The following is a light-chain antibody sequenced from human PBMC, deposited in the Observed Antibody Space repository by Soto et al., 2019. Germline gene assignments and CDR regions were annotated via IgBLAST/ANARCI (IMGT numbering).Light chain of an antibody. Sequence: EIVLTQSPGTLSLSPWERASLSCRASDTVTANYLAWYQQKPGQAPRVLIHGASARATGIPDRFSGRGAGTNFTLTISRLEHEDIAVYYCQQYGTLRTFGQGTKVDIK. V-gene: IGKV3-20*01. CDR3: QQYGTLRT. J-gene: IGKJ1*01. CDR1: DTVTANY. CDR2: GAS.